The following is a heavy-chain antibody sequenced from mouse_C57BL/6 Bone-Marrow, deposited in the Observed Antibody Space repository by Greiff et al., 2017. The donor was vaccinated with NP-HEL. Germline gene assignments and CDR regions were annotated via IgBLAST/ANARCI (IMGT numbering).Heavy chain of an antibody. V-gene: IGHV1-63*01. D-gene: IGHD1-1*02. CDR3: ARWGGYYAMDY. Sequence: VQLQQSGAELVRPGTSVKMSCKASGYTFTNYWIGWAKQRPGHGLEWIGDIYPGGGYTNYNEKFKGKATLTADKSSSTAYMQFSSLTSEDSAIYDCARWGGYYAMDYWGQGTSVTVSS. J-gene: IGHJ4*01. CDR2: IYPGGGYT. CDR1: GYTFTNYW.